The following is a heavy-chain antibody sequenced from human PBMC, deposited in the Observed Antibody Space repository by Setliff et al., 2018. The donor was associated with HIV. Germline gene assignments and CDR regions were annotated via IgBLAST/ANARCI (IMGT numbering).Heavy chain of an antibody. CDR3: ARGGGGPSGFDV. CDR2: INPSSAAA. Sequence: ASVKVSCKASRYTFTDYFLHWVRQAPGQGLEWMGRINPSSAAANYAQKFQGWVTMTRDTSISTVYMDLRRLTSDDTAVYYCARGGGGPSGFDVWGQGTMVTVSS. CDR1: RYTFTDYF. V-gene: IGHV1-2*04. J-gene: IGHJ3*01. D-gene: IGHD1-26*01.